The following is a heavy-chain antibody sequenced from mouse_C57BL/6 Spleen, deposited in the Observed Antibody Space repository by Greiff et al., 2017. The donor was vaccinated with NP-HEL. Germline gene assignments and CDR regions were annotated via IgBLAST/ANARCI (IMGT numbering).Heavy chain of an antibody. D-gene: IGHD1-1*01. J-gene: IGHJ2*01. CDR2: INPGSGGT. Sequence: VQLQQSGAELVRPGTSVKVSCKASGYAFTNYLIEWVKQRPGQGLEWIGVINPGSGGTNYNEKFKGKATLTADKSSSTAYMQLSSLTSEDSAVYFCARGYYYGADYFDYWGQGTTLTVSS. CDR3: ARGYYYGADYFDY. V-gene: IGHV1-54*01. CDR1: GYAFTNYL.